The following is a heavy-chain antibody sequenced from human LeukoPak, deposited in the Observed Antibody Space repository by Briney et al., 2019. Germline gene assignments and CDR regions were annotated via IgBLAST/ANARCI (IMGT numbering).Heavy chain of an antibody. CDR1: GDSMSSGGYG. CDR3: ARDGAVYCTNGFCHSWFDL. D-gene: IGHD2-8*01. Sequence: SETLSLTCTVSGDSMSSGGYGWRRVREQGGKGREWIGDIYYTGSTDYNPSLKSRVTISVDTSKNQFSLKLSSVTAADTAVYYCARDGAVYCTNGFCHSWFDLWGQGTLATVSS. CDR2: IYYTGST. J-gene: IGHJ5*02. V-gene: IGHV4-31*03.